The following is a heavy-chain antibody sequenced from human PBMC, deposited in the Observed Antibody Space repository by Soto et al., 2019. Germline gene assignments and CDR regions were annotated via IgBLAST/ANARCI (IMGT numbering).Heavy chain of an antibody. J-gene: IGHJ5*02. CDR3: ARVSTIQDYWFDP. CDR1: GFTFSSYS. CDR2: ISSSSSYI. D-gene: IGHD3-3*01. Sequence: EVQLVESGGGLVKPGGSLRLSCAASGFTFSSYSMNWVRQAPGKGLEWVSSISSSSSYIYYADSVKGRFTISRDNAKNSVYLQMNSLRAEDTAVYYCARVSTIQDYWFDPWGQGTLVTVSS. V-gene: IGHV3-21*01.